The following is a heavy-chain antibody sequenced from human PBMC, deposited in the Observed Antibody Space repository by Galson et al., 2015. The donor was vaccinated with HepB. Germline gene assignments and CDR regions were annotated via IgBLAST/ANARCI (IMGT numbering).Heavy chain of an antibody. J-gene: IGHJ4*02. D-gene: IGHD5-12*01. CDR1: GFTFSSYA. CDR2: ISGSGGST. CDR3: ANPRRESGYDLQPMDY. Sequence: SLRLSCAASGFTFSSYAMSWVRQAPGKGLEWVSAISGSGGSTYYADSVKGRFTISRDNSKNTLYLQMNSLRAEDTAVYYCANPRRESGYDLQPMDYWGQGTLVTVSS. V-gene: IGHV3-23*01.